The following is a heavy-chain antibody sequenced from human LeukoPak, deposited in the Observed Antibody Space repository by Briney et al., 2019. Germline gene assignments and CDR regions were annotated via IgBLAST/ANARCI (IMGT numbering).Heavy chain of an antibody. CDR1: GFTFSSYG. J-gene: IGHJ5*02. CDR3: ARDLAYCGSDCYNWFDP. Sequence: AGGSLRLSCAASGFTFSSYGMSWVRQAPGKGLEWVSAISGSGGSTYYADSVKGRFTISRDNAKNSLYLQMNSLRAEDTAVYYCARDLAYCGSDCYNWFDPWGQGTLVTVSS. CDR2: ISGSGGST. D-gene: IGHD2-21*02. V-gene: IGHV3-23*01.